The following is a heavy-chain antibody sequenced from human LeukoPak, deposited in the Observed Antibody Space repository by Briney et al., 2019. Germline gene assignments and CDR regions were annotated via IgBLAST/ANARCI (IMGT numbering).Heavy chain of an antibody. J-gene: IGHJ4*02. CDR1: GFTFDYSA. CDR2: INTGDIT. V-gene: IGHV3-23*01. Sequence: TGGSLRLSCAASGFTFDYSAMTWVRQAPEKGLEWVSTINTGDITFYANSVKGRFTISRDNSKNALFLQMNSLRAEDTAIYYCVKGGFTYYDDWGQGTLVTVSS. D-gene: IGHD3-22*01. CDR3: VKGGFTYYDD.